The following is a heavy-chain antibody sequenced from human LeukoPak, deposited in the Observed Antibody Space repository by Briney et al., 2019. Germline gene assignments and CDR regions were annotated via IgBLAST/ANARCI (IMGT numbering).Heavy chain of an antibody. CDR3: ARTDSDTVTEDYYGKDV. D-gene: IGHD4-17*01. CDR1: GFTFGTYE. V-gene: IGHV3-48*03. J-gene: IGHJ6*04. CDR2: ISSTGRTK. Sequence: GGSLRLSCAASGFTFGTYEMNWVRQAPGKGLEWVSCISSTGRTKYYADSVRGRLTISRDNAKNSLHLQMNSLRAEDTAVYYCARTDSDTVTEDYYGKDVWGKGTTVTVSS.